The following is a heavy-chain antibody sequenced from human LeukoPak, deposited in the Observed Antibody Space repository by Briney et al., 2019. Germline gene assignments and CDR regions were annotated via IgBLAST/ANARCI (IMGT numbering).Heavy chain of an antibody. CDR2: ISYDGSNK. V-gene: IGHV3-30*18. J-gene: IGHJ6*02. CDR1: GFTFSSYG. D-gene: IGHD3-9*01. CDR3: AKDAYYDILSPQDV. Sequence: GGSLRLSCAASGFTFSSYGMHWVRQAPGKGLEWVAVISYDGSNKYYADSVKGRFTISRDNSKNTLYLQMNSLRAEDTAVYYCAKDAYYDILSPQDVWGQGTTVTVSS.